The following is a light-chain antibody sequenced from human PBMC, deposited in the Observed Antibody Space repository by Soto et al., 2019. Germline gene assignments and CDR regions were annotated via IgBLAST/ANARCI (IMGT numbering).Light chain of an antibody. CDR1: QSISPW. CDR3: QQYKSYPWT. Sequence: DIQMTQSPSTLSASVGDRVPLTCRASQSISPWLAWYQQKPGKAPRLLIYHASSLESGVSSRVSGSGSGTEFTLTISSLQLDDFATYYCQQYKSYPWTFGQGNKEEFK. CDR2: HAS. J-gene: IGKJ1*01. V-gene: IGKV1-5*01.